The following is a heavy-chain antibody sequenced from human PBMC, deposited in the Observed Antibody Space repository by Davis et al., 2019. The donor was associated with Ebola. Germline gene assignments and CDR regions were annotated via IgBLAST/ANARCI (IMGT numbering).Heavy chain of an antibody. CDR1: GYTFTTYD. J-gene: IGHJ4*02. CDR2: MNPKSGNT. CDR3: ARGSVTTFLTDY. D-gene: IGHD4-17*01. V-gene: IGHV1-8*01. Sequence: ASVKVSCKASGYTFTTYDINWVRQATGQGLEWIGWMNPKSGNTGYAQKFQGRVTMTRNTSTSTAYMELSSLRSEDTAVYYCARGSVTTFLTDYWGQGTLLTVSS.